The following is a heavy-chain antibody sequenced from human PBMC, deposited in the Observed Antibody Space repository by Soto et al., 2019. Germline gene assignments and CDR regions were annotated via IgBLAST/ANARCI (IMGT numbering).Heavy chain of an antibody. J-gene: IGHJ6*02. Sequence: QVQVVQCGDEVKKPGASVKVSCKASGYTFTNYGFSWVRQAPGQGFEWMGWISGYNGNTKYAEKFQGRVTMTADTSTSTAHMELRSLRSDDTAVYYCAREGQAPYYYYGMDVWGQGTAVTVSS. V-gene: IGHV1-18*01. CDR1: GYTFTNYG. CDR2: ISGYNGNT. CDR3: AREGQAPYYYYGMDV.